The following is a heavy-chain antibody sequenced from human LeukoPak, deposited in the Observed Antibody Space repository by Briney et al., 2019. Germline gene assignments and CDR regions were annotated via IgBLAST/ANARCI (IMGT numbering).Heavy chain of an antibody. CDR3: ARDLGYCSSTSCYRWFDP. D-gene: IGHD2-2*02. Sequence: PGGSLRPSCAASGFTFSSYSMNWVRQAPGKGLEWVSYISSSSSTIYYADSVKGRFTISRDNAKNSLYLQMNSLRAEDTAVYYCARDLGYCSSTSCYRWFDPWGQGTLVTVSS. V-gene: IGHV3-48*04. CDR1: GFTFSSYS. J-gene: IGHJ5*02. CDR2: ISSSSSTI.